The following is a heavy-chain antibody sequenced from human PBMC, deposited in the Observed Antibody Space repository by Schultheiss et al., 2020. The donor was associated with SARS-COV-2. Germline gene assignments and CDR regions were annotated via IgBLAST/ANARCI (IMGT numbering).Heavy chain of an antibody. CDR2: INPSGGST. V-gene: IGHV1-46*01. CDR1: GYTFTSYG. J-gene: IGHJ6*02. D-gene: IGHD4-17*01. Sequence: ASVKVSCKASGYTFTSYGISWVRQAPGQGLEWMGIINPSGGSTSYAQKFQGRVTMTRDTSTSTVYMELSSLRSEDTAVYYCARDQTMTTVTTRERVARKYGMDVWGQGTTVTVSS. CDR3: ARDQTMTTVTTRERVARKYGMDV.